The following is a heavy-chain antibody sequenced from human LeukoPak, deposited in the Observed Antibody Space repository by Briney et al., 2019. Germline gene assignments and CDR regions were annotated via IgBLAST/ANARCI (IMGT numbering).Heavy chain of an antibody. D-gene: IGHD3-3*01. CDR3: AKGYYDLWSGYPGLSYFDY. CDR1: GFTFSSYA. Sequence: GGSLRLSCAASGFTFSSYAMSWVRQAPGKGLEWVSAISGSGVATYYADSVKGRFTISRDNSKNTLYLQMNSLRAGDTAVYYCAKGYYDLWSGYPGLSYFDYWGQGTLVTVSS. CDR2: ISGSGVAT. V-gene: IGHV3-23*01. J-gene: IGHJ4*02.